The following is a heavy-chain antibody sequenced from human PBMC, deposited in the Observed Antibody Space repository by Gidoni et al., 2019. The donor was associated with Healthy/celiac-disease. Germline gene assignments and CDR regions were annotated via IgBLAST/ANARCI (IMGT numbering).Heavy chain of an antibody. J-gene: IGHJ4*02. CDR2: LSGSGGST. D-gene: IGHD4-17*01. V-gene: IGHV3-23*01. CDR1: GFTFSSYA. CDR3: AKEPLYGDHVDY. Sequence: EVQLWESGGGLVPSGGSVRLSCSASGFTFSSYAMSWVRQAPGKGLEWGAGLSGSGGSTYYADSVKGRFTISSDNSKNTLYLQMNSLRAEDTAVYYCAKEPLYGDHVDYWGQGTLVTVSS.